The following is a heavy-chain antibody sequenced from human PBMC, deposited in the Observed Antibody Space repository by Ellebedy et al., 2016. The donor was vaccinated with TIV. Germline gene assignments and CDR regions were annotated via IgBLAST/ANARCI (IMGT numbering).Heavy chain of an antibody. D-gene: IGHD2-2*01. J-gene: IGHJ4*02. CDR3: ARLEYQLPNPFEY. Sequence: MPSETLSLTCTVSGGSITSSRHYWGWIRQPPGQGLEWIGTIYYTGSGYYNPSLKSRVTIFIDTSKNQFSLKLTSVTAADTAVYYCARLEYQLPNPFEYWGRGTLVSVSS. V-gene: IGHV4-39*01. CDR2: IYYTGSG. CDR1: GGSITSSRHY.